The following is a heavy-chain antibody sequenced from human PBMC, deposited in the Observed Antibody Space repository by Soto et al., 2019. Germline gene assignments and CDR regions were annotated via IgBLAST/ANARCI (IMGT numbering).Heavy chain of an antibody. CDR3: ARLGRLPAYYHDSSAYYRRFSRLDP. CDR2: IYYSGST. J-gene: IGHJ5*02. Sequence: SETLSLTCTVSGGSISSYYWSWIRQPPGKGLEWIGYIYYSGSTNYNPSLKSRVTISVDTSKNQFSLKLSSVTAADTAVYYCARLGRLPAYYHDSSAYYRRFSRLDPWGQATLVTVSS. V-gene: IGHV4-59*01. CDR1: GGSISSYY. D-gene: IGHD3-22*01.